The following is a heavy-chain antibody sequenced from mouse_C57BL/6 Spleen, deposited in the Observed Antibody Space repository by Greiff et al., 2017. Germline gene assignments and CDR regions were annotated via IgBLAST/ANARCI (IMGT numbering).Heavy chain of an antibody. D-gene: IGHD1-1*01. J-gene: IGHJ2*01. CDR2: IYPGSGST. V-gene: IGHV1-55*01. CDR1: GYTFTSYW. CDR3: ARQVVAFDY. Sequence: VQLQQPGAELVKPGASVKMSCKASGYTFTSYWLTWVKPRPGQGLEWNGDIYPGSGSTNYNEKFKSKATLTVDTSSSTAYMQLSSLTSEDSAVYYCARQVVAFDYWGQGTTLTVSS.